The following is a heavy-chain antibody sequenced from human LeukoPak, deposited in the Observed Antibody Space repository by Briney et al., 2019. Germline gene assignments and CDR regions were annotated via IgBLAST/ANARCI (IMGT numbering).Heavy chain of an antibody. CDR1: GYSISSGYY. J-gene: IGHJ4*02. CDR2: IYHSGRT. V-gene: IGHV4-38-2*01. Sequence: SETLSLTCAVSGYSISSGYYWGWIRQPPGTGLEWIGSIYHSGRTYYNPSLKSRVTISVDTSKNQFSLKLSSVTAADTAVYYCARSVAGSFYWGQGTLVTVSS. CDR3: ARSVAGSFY. D-gene: IGHD6-19*01.